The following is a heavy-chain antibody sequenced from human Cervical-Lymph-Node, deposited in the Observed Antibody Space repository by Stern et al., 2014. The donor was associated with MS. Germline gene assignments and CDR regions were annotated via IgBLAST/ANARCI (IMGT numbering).Heavy chain of an antibody. CDR3: AKSSERSSSRGGNFDY. V-gene: IGHV3-9*01. Sequence: EVQLEESGGGLVQPGRSLRLSCAASGLTFDDYAMHWVRQAPGKGLEWVSGISWNSGSIGYADSVKGRFTISRDNAKNSLYLQMNSLRAEDTALYYCAKSSERSSSRGGNFDYWGQGTLVTVSS. CDR2: ISWNSGSI. CDR1: GLTFDDYA. J-gene: IGHJ4*02. D-gene: IGHD6-6*01.